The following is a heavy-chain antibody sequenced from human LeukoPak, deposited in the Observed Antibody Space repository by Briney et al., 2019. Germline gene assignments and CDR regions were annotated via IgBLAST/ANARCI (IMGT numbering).Heavy chain of an antibody. CDR2: ISGSGGST. V-gene: IGHV3-23*01. CDR3: AATTTYCSSTSCTSIPYDY. D-gene: IGHD2-2*01. J-gene: IGHJ4*02. Sequence: GGSLRLSCAASGFTFSSYAMSWVRQAPGKGLEWASAISGSGGSTYYADSVKGRFTISRDNSKNTLYLQMNSLRAEDTAVYYCAATTTYCSSTSCTSIPYDYWGQGTLVTVSS. CDR1: GFTFSSYA.